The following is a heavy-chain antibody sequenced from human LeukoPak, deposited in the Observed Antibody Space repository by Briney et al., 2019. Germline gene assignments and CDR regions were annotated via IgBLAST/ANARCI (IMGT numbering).Heavy chain of an antibody. J-gene: IGHJ4*02. V-gene: IGHV4-39*07. CDR3: ARRGQNIAARGSWVVGFDY. Sequence: SETLSLTCTVSGGSISSSSYYWGWIRQPPGKGLEWIGSIYYSGSTCYNPSLKSRVTISVDTSKNQFSLKLSSVTAADTAVYYCARRGQNIAARGSWVVGFDYWGQGTLVTVSS. CDR1: GGSISSSSYY. D-gene: IGHD6-6*01. CDR2: IYYSGST.